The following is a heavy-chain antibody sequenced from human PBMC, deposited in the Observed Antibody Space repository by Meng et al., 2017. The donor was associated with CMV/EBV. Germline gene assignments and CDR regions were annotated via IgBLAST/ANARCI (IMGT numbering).Heavy chain of an antibody. CDR2: ISSSSSYT. D-gene: IGHD3/OR15-3a*01. J-gene: IGHJ4*02. CDR1: GFTFSDYY. Sequence: QVQLVESGGGLVKPGGSLRLSCVASGFTFSDYYMSWIRQAPGKGLEWVSYISSSSSYTNYADSVKGRFTISRDNAKNSLYLQMNSLRAEDTAVYYCARDRTGYPFDYWGQGTLVTVSS. CDR3: ARDRTGYPFDY. V-gene: IGHV3-11*05.